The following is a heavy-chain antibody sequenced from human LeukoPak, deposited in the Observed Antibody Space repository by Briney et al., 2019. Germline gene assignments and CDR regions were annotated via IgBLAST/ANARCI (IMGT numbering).Heavy chain of an antibody. D-gene: IGHD1-7*01. CDR2: ISYSGST. CDR3: ARDNWNYGSSMDV. Sequence: SETLSLTCTVSGGSISSYYWSWIRQPPGKGLEWIAYISYSGSTNYNPSLKSRVTMSVNTSKNQFSLRLSSVTAADTAVYHCARDNWNYGSSMDVWGQGTTVTVSS. J-gene: IGHJ6*02. CDR1: GGSISSYY. V-gene: IGHV4-59*01.